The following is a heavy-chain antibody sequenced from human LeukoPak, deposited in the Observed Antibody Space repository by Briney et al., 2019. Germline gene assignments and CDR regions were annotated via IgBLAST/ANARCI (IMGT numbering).Heavy chain of an antibody. D-gene: IGHD4-17*01. J-gene: IGHJ4*02. CDR3: ARDLATVRGRGVGY. CDR1: GCTFSSYS. V-gene: IGHV3-21*01. CDR2: ISSSSSYI. Sequence: PGGSLRLSCAASGCTFSSYSMNWVRQAPGKGLEWVSSISSSSSYIYYADSVKGRFTISRDNAKNSLYLQMNSLRAEDTAVYYCARDLATVRGRGVGYWGQGTLVTVSS.